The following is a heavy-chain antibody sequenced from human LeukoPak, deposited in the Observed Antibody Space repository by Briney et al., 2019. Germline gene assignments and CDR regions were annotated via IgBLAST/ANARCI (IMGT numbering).Heavy chain of an antibody. CDR1: GGSFSGYY. CDR2: INHSGST. J-gene: IGHJ6*03. CDR3: ARDQYYYDSSGKYYMDV. V-gene: IGHV4-34*01. D-gene: IGHD3-22*01. Sequence: SETLSLTCAVNGGSFSGYYWSWIRQPPGKGLEWIGEINHSGSTNYNPSLKSRVTISVDTSKNQFSLKLSSVTAADTAVYYCARDQYYYDSSGKYYMDVWGKGTTVTISS.